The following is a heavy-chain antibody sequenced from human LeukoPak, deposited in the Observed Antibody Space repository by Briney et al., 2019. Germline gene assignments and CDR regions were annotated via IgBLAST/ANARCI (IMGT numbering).Heavy chain of an antibody. CDR3: AELGITMIGGV. V-gene: IGHV3-48*04. J-gene: IGHJ6*04. D-gene: IGHD3-10*02. CDR2: ISSSGSTI. CDR1: GFIFSSYS. Sequence: GGSLRLSCAAPGFIFSSYSMNWVRQAPGKGLEWLSFISSSGSTIYYADSVKGRFTISRDNAKNSLYLQMNSLRAEDTAVYYCAELGITMIGGVWGKGTTVTISS.